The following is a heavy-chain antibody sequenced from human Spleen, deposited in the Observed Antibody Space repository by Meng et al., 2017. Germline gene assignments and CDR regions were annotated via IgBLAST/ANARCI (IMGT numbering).Heavy chain of an antibody. V-gene: IGHV1-18*01. Sequence: QVHLLQSGPEVKKPGASGRVSCEASGYTFGSYGICWVRQAPGQGLEWMGWFVNYVDTYPAPKFQGRVTMTTDTHTNTAFMELRSLTSDDTAVYYCASGTPGRSYCDYWGQGTLVTVSS. D-gene: IGHD2-15*01. J-gene: IGHJ4*02. CDR2: FVNYVDT. CDR1: GYTFGSYG. CDR3: ASGTPGRSYCDY.